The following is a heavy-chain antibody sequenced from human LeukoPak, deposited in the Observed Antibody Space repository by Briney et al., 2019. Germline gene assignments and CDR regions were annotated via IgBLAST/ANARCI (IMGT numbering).Heavy chain of an antibody. Sequence: SETLSLTCAVYGGSFSGYYWSWLRQPPGKGLEWIGEINHSGSTNYNPSLKSRVTISVDTSKNQFSLKLSSVTAADTAVYYCARVPRYDILTGYYRSYYFDYWGQGTLVTVSS. D-gene: IGHD3-9*01. CDR3: ARVPRYDILTGYYRSYYFDY. J-gene: IGHJ4*02. V-gene: IGHV4-34*01. CDR1: GGSFSGYY. CDR2: INHSGST.